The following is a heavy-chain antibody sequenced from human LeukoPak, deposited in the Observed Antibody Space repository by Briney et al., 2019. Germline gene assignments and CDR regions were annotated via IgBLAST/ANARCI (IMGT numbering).Heavy chain of an antibody. CDR3: ARHLTEAKKYSSGWPFDY. J-gene: IGHJ4*02. CDR2: IYYSGST. CDR1: DGSISSSSYY. Sequence: SETLSLTCTVSDGSISSSSYYWGWIRQPPGKGLEWIGSIYYSGSTYYNPSLKSRVTISVDTSKNQFSLKLSSVTAADTAVYYCARHLTEAKKYSSGWPFDYWGQGTLVTVSS. D-gene: IGHD6-19*01. V-gene: IGHV4-39*01.